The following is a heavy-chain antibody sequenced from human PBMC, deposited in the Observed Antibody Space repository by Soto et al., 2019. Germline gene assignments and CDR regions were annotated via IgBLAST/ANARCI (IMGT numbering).Heavy chain of an antibody. CDR1: GFTFSRYV. CDR2: INSNGDST. CDR3: ARVPDLDYCSRTSCLYDFDY. V-gene: IGHV3-23*01. D-gene: IGHD2-2*01. J-gene: IGHJ4*02. Sequence: EVQLLESGGGLVQPGGSLRLSCVASGFTFSRYVMSWVRQAPGKGLERVSTINSNGDSTYCADSVKGRFTISRDNSRNSLYLQVNSLRAEDTAVYYCARVPDLDYCSRTSCLYDFDYWGQGALFTVSS.